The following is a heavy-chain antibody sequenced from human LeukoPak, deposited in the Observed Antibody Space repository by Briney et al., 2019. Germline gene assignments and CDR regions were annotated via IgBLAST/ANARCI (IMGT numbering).Heavy chain of an antibody. J-gene: IGHJ4*02. Sequence: TGGSLRLSCAASGFTFSNAWMNWVRQAPGKGLEWVGRIKRKTDGGTTDHAAPVKGRFTISRDDSKNTLNLQMNSLKTEDTAVYYCTTDDFARYYYDSSGYSSYWGQGTLVTVSS. V-gene: IGHV3-15*07. CDR1: GFTFSNAW. CDR2: IKRKTDGGTT. CDR3: TTDDFARYYYDSSGYSSY. D-gene: IGHD3-22*01.